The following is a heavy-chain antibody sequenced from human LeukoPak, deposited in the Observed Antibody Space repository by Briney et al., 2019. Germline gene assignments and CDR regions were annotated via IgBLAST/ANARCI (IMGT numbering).Heavy chain of an antibody. CDR3: AKANYGDYRTYFDL. Sequence: HTGGSLRLSCAASGFTFSSYAMSWVRQAPGKGLEWVSAISGSGGSTYYADSVKGQFTISRDDSKNTLYLQMNSLRAEDTAVYYCAKANYGDYRTYFDLWGRGTLVTVSS. CDR2: ISGSGGST. V-gene: IGHV3-23*01. D-gene: IGHD4-17*01. CDR1: GFTFSSYA. J-gene: IGHJ2*01.